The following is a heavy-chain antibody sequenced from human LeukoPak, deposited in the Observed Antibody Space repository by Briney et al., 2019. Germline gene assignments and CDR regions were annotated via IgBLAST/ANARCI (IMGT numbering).Heavy chain of an antibody. Sequence: ASVKVSCKASGYTFTSYDINWVRQATGQGLEWMGWMNANSGDTGYAQKFQGRVTMTRNTSISTAYMELSSLRSEDTAVYYCARDHRAILTGLLGGAFDIWGQGTMVTVSS. CDR2: MNANSGDT. V-gene: IGHV1-8*02. CDR1: GYTFTSYD. J-gene: IGHJ3*02. D-gene: IGHD3-9*01. CDR3: ARDHRAILTGLLGGAFDI.